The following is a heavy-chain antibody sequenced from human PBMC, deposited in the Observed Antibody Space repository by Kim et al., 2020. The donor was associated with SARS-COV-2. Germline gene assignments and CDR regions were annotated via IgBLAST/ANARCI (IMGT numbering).Heavy chain of an antibody. Sequence: GGSLRLSCAASGFTFSSYGMHWVRQAPGKGLEWVAIISYDGSNKHYADSVKGRFTISRDNSKNTLYLQMNSLRAEDTAVYYCARRMEHNPPARAFDIWGQGTMVIVSS. D-gene: IGHD1-26*01. CDR1: GFTFSSYG. CDR3: ARRMEHNPPARAFDI. CDR2: ISYDGSNK. J-gene: IGHJ3*02. V-gene: IGHV3-33*05.